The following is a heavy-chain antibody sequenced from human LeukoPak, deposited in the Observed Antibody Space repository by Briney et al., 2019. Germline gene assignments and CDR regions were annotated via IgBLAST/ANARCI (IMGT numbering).Heavy chain of an antibody. D-gene: IGHD1-26*01. CDR2: IVPSNGYT. J-gene: IGHJ4*02. CDR1: GYSFTRLG. V-gene: IGHV1-18*01. Sequence: GASVKVSCKVSGYSFTRLGISWVRQAPGQGLEWMGWIVPSNGYTTYAQKLQGRVTMTTDTSTSTAYMELRSLRSDDTAVYHCAIPTFCGGYRLGYWGQGTLVTVSS. CDR3: AIPTFCGGYRLGY.